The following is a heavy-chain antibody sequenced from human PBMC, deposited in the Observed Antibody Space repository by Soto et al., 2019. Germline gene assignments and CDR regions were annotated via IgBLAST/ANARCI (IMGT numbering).Heavy chain of an antibody. CDR2: IIPIFGTA. D-gene: IGHD3-22*01. CDR3: ARVEEVVSNAFDI. J-gene: IGHJ3*02. V-gene: IGHV1-69*01. Sequence: QVQLGQSGAEVKKPGSSVKVSCKASGGTFSSYAISWVRQAPGQGLEWMGGIIPIFGTANYAQKFQGRVTITADESTSTAYMERSSLRSADTAVYYCARVEEVVSNAFDICGQGTMVTVSS. CDR1: GGTFSSYA.